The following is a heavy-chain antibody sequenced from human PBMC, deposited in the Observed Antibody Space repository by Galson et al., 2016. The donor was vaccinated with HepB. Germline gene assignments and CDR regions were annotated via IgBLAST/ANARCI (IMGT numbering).Heavy chain of an antibody. CDR1: GVSIDTDNW. CDR3: ARGQLIHGFDP. D-gene: IGHD1-1*01. V-gene: IGHV4-4*02. Sequence: ETLSLTCAVSGVSIDTDNWWSWVRQPPGKGLEWIGEVYRSGTSHCNPSLLSRVTISVDKSKNQFSLKMNSVTAADTAVYYCARGQLIHGFDPWGQGTLVIVSA. J-gene: IGHJ5*02. CDR2: VYRSGTS.